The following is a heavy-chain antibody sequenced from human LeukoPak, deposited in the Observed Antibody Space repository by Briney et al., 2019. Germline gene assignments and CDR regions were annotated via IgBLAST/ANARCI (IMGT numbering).Heavy chain of an antibody. V-gene: IGHV4-59*01. CDR1: GGSIRSYY. Sequence: AETLSLTCTVSGGSIRSYYWSGIRQPPGKGLEWIGYIYYSESTNKNTSLKSRVTISVDTSKNQFSLKLSSVTAADTAVYYCARASIAAAGTPPYYYYYGMDVWGQGTTVTVSS. J-gene: IGHJ6*02. D-gene: IGHD6-13*01. CDR3: ARASIAAAGTPPYYYYYGMDV. CDR2: IYYSEST.